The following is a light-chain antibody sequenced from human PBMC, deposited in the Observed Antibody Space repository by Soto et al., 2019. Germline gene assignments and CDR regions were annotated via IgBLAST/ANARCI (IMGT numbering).Light chain of an antibody. V-gene: IGLV2-8*01. Sequence: QSALTQPPSASGSPGQSVAISCTGTSSDVGGYNYVSWYQQHPGKAPKLMIYEVNKRPSGVPDRFSGSKSGNTASLTVSGLQAEDAADYYCSSYAGSSNVFGTGTKVT. CDR3: SSYAGSSNV. CDR2: EVN. CDR1: SSDVGGYNY. J-gene: IGLJ1*01.